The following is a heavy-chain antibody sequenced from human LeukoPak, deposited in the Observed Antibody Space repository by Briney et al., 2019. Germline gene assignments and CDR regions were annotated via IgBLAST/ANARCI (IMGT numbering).Heavy chain of an antibody. CDR3: ARGSGGAGHPGVPGDYYGMDV. CDR1: GGSISSYY. D-gene: IGHD2-15*01. V-gene: IGHV4-59*12. CDR2: IYYSGRT. J-gene: IGHJ6*02. Sequence: PSETLSLTCTVSGGSISSYYWSWIRQPPGKGLEWIGYIYYSGRTNYNPSLKSRVTISVDTSKNQFSLKLSSVTAADTAVYYCARGSGGAGHPGVPGDYYGMDVWGQGTTVTVSS.